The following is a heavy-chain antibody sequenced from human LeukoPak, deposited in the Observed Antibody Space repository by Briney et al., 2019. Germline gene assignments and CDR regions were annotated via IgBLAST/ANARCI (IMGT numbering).Heavy chain of an antibody. Sequence: GGSLRLSCAASGFTFSNYAMNWVRQAPGKGLEWVSYISSSSSTIYYADSVKGRFTISRDNAKNSLYLQMSSLRDEDTAVYYCASFGMRSDYWGQGTLVTVSS. J-gene: IGHJ4*02. V-gene: IGHV3-48*02. CDR2: ISSSSSTI. D-gene: IGHD3-10*01. CDR3: ASFGMRSDY. CDR1: GFTFSNYA.